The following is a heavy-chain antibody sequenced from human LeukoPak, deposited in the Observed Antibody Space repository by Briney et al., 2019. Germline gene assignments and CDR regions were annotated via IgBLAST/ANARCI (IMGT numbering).Heavy chain of an antibody. CDR2: ISGSGGST. CDR1: VYTFSRYA. J-gene: IGHJ5*02. V-gene: IGHV3-23*01. D-gene: IGHD6-13*01. CDR3: AKGQSIAAAGTLGWFDP. Sequence: PGGSLRLPCAASVYTFSRYAMSWVRRAPGKALEWVSAISGSGGSTYYADSVKGRFTISRDNSKNTLYLQMNSLRAEDTAVYYCAKGQSIAAAGTLGWFDPWGQGTLVTVSS.